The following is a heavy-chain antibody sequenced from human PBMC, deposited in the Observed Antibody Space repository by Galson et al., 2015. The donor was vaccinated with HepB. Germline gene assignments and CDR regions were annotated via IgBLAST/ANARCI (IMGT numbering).Heavy chain of an antibody. V-gene: IGHV3-49*03. CDR1: GFTFGHFA. D-gene: IGHD6-19*01. Sequence: SLRLSCATSGFTFGHFAMSWFRQAPGKGPEWLGFVRSGIYGGTTEYAASVKGRFIISRDDSKSVAYLQMNSLRTEDTAVYYCASAIAVAIPCFDYWGQGTLVTVSS. CDR2: VRSGIYGGTT. CDR3: ASAIAVAIPCFDY. J-gene: IGHJ4*02.